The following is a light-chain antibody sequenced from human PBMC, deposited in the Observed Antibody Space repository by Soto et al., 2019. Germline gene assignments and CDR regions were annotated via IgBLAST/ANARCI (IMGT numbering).Light chain of an antibody. CDR2: GAS. CDR3: QQYGSSGT. Sequence: EIVMTQSPATLSVSPGERATLSCRASQSVSSDLAWYHQKPGQAPRLLIYGASTRATGIPARFSGSGSGTDFTLTISRLEPEDFAVYYCQQYGSSGTFGQGTKGGYQ. CDR1: QSVSSD. V-gene: IGKV3-15*01. J-gene: IGKJ1*01.